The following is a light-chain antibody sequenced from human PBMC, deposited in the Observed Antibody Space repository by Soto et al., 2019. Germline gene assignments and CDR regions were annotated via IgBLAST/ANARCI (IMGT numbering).Light chain of an antibody. J-gene: IGKJ3*01. CDR1: QSVSSSY. CDR2: GAS. Sequence: EIVLTQSPGTLSLSPGERATLSCRASQSVSSSYLAWYQQKPGQAPRLLIYGASSSATGIPDRFSGSGSGTDFTITISRLEPEDFAVYYCQQYGSSPRFTFGPGTKVDIK. V-gene: IGKV3-20*01. CDR3: QQYGSSPRFT.